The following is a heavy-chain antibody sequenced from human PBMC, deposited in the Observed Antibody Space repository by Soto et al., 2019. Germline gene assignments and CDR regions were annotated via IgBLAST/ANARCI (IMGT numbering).Heavy chain of an antibody. Sequence: QVRLQESGPGLVKPSQTLSLTCSVSGASISSGGYYWSWIRQHPVKGLEWIGYIYDSQSTNYNPSLKSRVTISLDTSQNHVSLKVRSVTAADTALYFCATERITTSAQDFFDSWGQGTLVTVS. CDR2: IYDSQST. CDR1: GASISSGGYY. CDR3: ATERITTSAQDFFDS. D-gene: IGHD2-15*01. J-gene: IGHJ4*02. V-gene: IGHV4-31*03.